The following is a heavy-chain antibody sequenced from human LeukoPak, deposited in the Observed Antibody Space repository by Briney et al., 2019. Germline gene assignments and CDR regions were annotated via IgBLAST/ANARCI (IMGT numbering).Heavy chain of an antibody. J-gene: IGHJ4*02. Sequence: GGSLRLSCRDSGFTFSSYWMSWVRQAPGKGLEWVANIKQDGSQKNYVDSVKGRFTISRDNAKNSLYLQMTSLRADDTAVYYCARGTEDFDYWGQGTLVTVSS. V-gene: IGHV3-7*01. D-gene: IGHD1-1*01. CDR1: GFTFSSYW. CDR2: IKQDGSQK. CDR3: ARGTEDFDY.